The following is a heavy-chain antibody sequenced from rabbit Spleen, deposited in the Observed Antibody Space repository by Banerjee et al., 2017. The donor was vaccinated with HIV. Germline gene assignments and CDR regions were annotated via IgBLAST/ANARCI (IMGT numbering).Heavy chain of an antibody. D-gene: IGHD4-1*01. CDR2: IGGGSSGST. CDR3: ARDLTGVIGWNFGL. J-gene: IGHJ6*01. CDR1: GFSFSSNYY. V-gene: IGHV1S40*01. Sequence: QSLEESGGDLVKPGASLTLTCTASGFSFSSNYYMCWVRQAPGKGLEWIACIGGGSSGSTYYANWAKGRFTISKASSTAVTLQMTSLTAADTATYFCARDLTGVIGWNFGLWGQGTLVTVS.